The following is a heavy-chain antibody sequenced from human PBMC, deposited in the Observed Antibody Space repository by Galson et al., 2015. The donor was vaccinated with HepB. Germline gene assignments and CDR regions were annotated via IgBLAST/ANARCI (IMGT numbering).Heavy chain of an antibody. J-gene: IGHJ4*02. V-gene: IGHV5-51*03. CDR3: ARLQNVDSAMGGADY. D-gene: IGHD5-18*01. CDR1: GYIFINHW. CDR2: IYPSDSDT. Sequence: QSGAEVKKPGESLKISCKGSGYIFINHWIGWVRQMPGKGLEWMGIIYPSDSDTRYSPSFQGHVTISADKSINTAYLQWSSLEASDTAMYYCARLQNVDSAMGGADYWGQGTLVTVSS.